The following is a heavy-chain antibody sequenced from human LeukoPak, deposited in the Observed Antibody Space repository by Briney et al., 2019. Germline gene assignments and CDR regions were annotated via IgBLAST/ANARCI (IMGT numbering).Heavy chain of an antibody. CDR3: ARGVDIVAKRFFYGMDV. D-gene: IGHD5-12*01. CDR2: IYYSGST. J-gene: IGHJ6*02. V-gene: IGHV4-31*03. Sequence: SETLSLTCTVSGGSISSGGYYWSWIRQHPGKGLEWIGYIYYSGSTYYNPSLKSRVTISVDTSKNQFSLKLSSVTAADTAVYYCARGVDIVAKRFFYGMDVWGQGTTVNVSS. CDR1: GGSISSGGYY.